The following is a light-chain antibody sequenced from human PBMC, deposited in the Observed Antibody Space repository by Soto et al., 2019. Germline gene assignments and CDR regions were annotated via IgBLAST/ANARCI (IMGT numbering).Light chain of an antibody. J-gene: IGKJ4*01. CDR2: LAS. V-gene: IGKV3-15*01. CDR1: QSVSSN. Sequence: EIVMTQSPATLSVSPGERATLSCRASQSVSSNLAWYQQKPGQTPKLLIYLASSRATGIPARFSGSGSGTEFTLTISSLQSEDFSVYYCQQYKVWPLTFGGGTKVEFK. CDR3: QQYKVWPLT.